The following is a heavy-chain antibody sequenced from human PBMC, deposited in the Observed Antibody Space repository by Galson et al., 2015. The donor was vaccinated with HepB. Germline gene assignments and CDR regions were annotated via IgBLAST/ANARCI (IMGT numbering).Heavy chain of an antibody. CDR3: ARDSVEQQLFAVTPTDYYYYGMDV. CDR2: IIPIFGTA. V-gene: IGHV1-69*13. J-gene: IGHJ6*02. D-gene: IGHD6-13*01. CDR1: GGTFSSYA. Sequence: SVKVSCKASGGTFSSYAISWVRQAPGQGLEWMGGIIPIFGTANYAQKFQGRVTITADESTSTAYMELSSLRSEDTAVYYCARDSVEQQLFAVTPTDYYYYGMDVWGQGTTVTVSS.